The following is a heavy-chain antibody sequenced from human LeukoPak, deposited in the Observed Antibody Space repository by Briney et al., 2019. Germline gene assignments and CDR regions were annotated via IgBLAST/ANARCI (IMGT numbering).Heavy chain of an antibody. V-gene: IGHV4-4*07. Sequence: SETLSLTCTVSGGSISNYFWSWIRQPAGQGLEWIGRIHSSGSTNYNPSLRSRVTMSVDTSKNQFSLRLTSVTAADTAVYYCARNPVTGENPKFDYWGQGTLVTVSS. CDR1: GGSISNYF. CDR3: ARNPVTGENPKFDY. CDR2: IHSSGST. J-gene: IGHJ4*02. D-gene: IGHD6-19*01.